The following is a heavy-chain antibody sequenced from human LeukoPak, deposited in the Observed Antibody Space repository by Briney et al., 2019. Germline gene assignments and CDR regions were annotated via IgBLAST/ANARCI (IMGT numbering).Heavy chain of an antibody. D-gene: IGHD1-1*01. J-gene: IGHJ4*02. V-gene: IGHV3-48*03. CDR3: ARALNLLDPVTLDY. Sequence: GGSLRLSCAASGFTFSSYEMNWVRQAPGKGLEWVSYISSTGSTIYYADSVKGRFTISRDNAKNSLYLQMNSLRAEDTAVYYCARALNLLDPVTLDYWGQGTLVTVSS. CDR1: GFTFSSYE. CDR2: ISSTGSTI.